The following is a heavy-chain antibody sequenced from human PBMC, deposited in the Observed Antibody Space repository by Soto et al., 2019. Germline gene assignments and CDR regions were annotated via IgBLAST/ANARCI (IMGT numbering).Heavy chain of an antibody. CDR2: ISSSSSTI. CDR3: ARGEHYDILTGYEGWGYYYYGMDV. D-gene: IGHD3-9*01. CDR1: GFTFSSYS. J-gene: IGHJ6*02. V-gene: IGHV3-48*02. Sequence: EVQLVESGGGLVQPGGSLRLSCAASGFTFSSYSMNWVRQAPGKGLEWVSYISSSSSTIYYADSVKGRFTISRDNAKKSLYLQMNSLRDEDTAVYYCARGEHYDILTGYEGWGYYYYGMDVWGQGTTVTVSS.